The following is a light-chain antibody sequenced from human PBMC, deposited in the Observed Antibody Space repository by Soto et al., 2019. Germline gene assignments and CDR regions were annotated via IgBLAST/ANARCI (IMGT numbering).Light chain of an antibody. CDR3: QQLKTYPLT. Sequence: IPFTQSPSSLSASAGDRVTITFPASQGISSYLAWYQQKPGKAPELLIYAASTLQSGVPSRFSGSGSGTDFTLTIRNLQPEDFASYFCQQLKTYPLTFGGGTKV. CDR2: AAS. J-gene: IGKJ4*01. V-gene: IGKV1-9*01. CDR1: QGISSY.